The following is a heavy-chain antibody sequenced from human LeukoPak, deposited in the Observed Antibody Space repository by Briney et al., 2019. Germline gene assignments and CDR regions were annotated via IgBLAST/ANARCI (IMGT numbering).Heavy chain of an antibody. Sequence: PGGSLRLSCEASGFSLSSYEMNWVRQAPGKGLEWVSHISSRGSTIYYADPVKGRFTISRDNAKNSLYLQMNSLRAEDTAVYYCARVGWVLRYAFDIWGQGTMVTVSS. J-gene: IGHJ3*02. CDR1: GFSLSSYE. CDR2: ISSRGSTI. D-gene: IGHD3-16*01. V-gene: IGHV3-48*03. CDR3: ARVGWVLRYAFDI.